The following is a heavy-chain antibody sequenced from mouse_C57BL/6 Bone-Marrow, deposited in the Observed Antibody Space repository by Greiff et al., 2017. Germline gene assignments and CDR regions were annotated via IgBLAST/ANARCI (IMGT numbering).Heavy chain of an antibody. CDR3: TRPYYSNYWYFDV. CDR1: GYTFTSYW. J-gene: IGHJ1*03. D-gene: IGHD2-5*01. CDR2: ISPGSGST. Sequence: QVQLQQPGAELVKPGASVKLSCKASGYTFTSYWMTWVKLRPGQGLEWIGDISPGSGSTNYNEKFKSKATLTVDTSSSTAYMQLSSLTSEDSAVYYCTRPYYSNYWYFDVWGTGTTVTVSS. V-gene: IGHV1-55*01.